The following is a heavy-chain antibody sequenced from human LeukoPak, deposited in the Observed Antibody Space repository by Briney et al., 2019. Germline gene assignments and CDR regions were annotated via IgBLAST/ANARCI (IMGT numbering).Heavy chain of an antibody. Sequence: ASVKVSCKASGYTFTSYYMHWVRQAPGQGLEWMGIINPSGGSTSYAQKFQGRVTMTRDTSISTAYMELSRLRSDDTAVYYCARALRDDAFDIWGQGTMVTVSS. J-gene: IGHJ3*02. V-gene: IGHV1-46*01. CDR2: INPSGGST. D-gene: IGHD3-16*01. CDR3: ARALRDDAFDI. CDR1: GYTFTSYY.